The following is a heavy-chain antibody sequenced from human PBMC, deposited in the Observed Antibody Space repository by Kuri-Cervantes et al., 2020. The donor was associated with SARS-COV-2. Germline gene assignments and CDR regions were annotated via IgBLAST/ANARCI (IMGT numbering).Heavy chain of an antibody. V-gene: IGHV1-69*02. CDR3: AADMAYCGGDCYSNYYYYYGMDV. CDR2: ITPILGIA. J-gene: IGHJ6*02. CDR1: GGTFSSYT. Sequence: SVKVSCKASGGTFSSYTISWVRQAPGQGLEWMGRITPILGIANYAQKFQGRVTITADKSTSTAYMELSSLRSEDTAVYYCAADMAYCGGDCYSNYYYYYGMDVWGQGTTVTVSS. D-gene: IGHD2-21*02.